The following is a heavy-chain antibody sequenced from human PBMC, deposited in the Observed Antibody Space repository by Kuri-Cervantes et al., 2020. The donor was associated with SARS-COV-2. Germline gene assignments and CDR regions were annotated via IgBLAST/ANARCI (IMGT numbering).Heavy chain of an antibody. CDR1: GFTFSSYA. J-gene: IGHJ4*02. V-gene: IGHV3-23*01. CDR3: ARFRAFLTYDYDFWSGYFDY. D-gene: IGHD3-3*01. Sequence: GESLKISCAASGFTFSSYAMSWVRQAPGKGLEWVSAISGSGGSTYYADSVKGRFTISRDNAKNSLYLQMNSLRAEDTAVYYCARFRAFLTYDYDFWSGYFDYWGQGTLVTVSS. CDR2: ISGSGGST.